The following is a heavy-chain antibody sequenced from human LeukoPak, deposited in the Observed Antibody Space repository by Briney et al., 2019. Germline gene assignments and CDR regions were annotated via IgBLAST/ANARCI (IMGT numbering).Heavy chain of an antibody. V-gene: IGHV3-30*02. CDR2: IRYDGSNK. Sequence: GGSLRLSCAASGFIFNSYGMHWVRQAPGKGLEWVAFIRYDGSNKYYADSVKGRFTISRDNSKNTLYLQMNSLRAEDTSQYYCAKDLAAAAGNGDYWGQGTLVTVSS. D-gene: IGHD6-13*01. CDR1: GFIFNSYG. J-gene: IGHJ4*02. CDR3: AKDLAAAAGNGDY.